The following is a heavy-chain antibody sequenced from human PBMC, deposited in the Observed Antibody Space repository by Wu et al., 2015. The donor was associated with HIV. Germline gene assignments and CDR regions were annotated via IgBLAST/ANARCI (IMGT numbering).Heavy chain of an antibody. CDR1: GYTFTDYY. Sequence: QVQMVQSGAEVKKPGASVKVACKASGYTFTDYYMHWVRQAPGQGLEWVGWMAPNSDATKCAPKLQGRVTMTRDTSISTAYMELSSLKSDDTAVYFCATYGPGYNWMYKWGQGTLVTVSS. D-gene: IGHD1-20*01. CDR3: ATYGPGYNWMYK. CDR2: MAPNSDAT. V-gene: IGHV1-2*02. J-gene: IGHJ4*02.